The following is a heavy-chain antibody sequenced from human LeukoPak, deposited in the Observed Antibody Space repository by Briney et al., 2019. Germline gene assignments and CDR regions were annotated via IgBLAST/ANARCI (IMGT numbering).Heavy chain of an antibody. CDR1: GYTFTTYE. CDR2: INTRNGSA. Sequence: ASVKVSCKASGYTFTTYEIIWVRQAPGQGLEWMGWINTRNGSANYAHQLQGRVTMTTDTSTSTSYMELASLRFDDTAIYYCARNHLGLGLWGQGTLVTVSS. J-gene: IGHJ4*02. CDR3: ARNHLGLGL. V-gene: IGHV1-18*01. D-gene: IGHD3-16*01.